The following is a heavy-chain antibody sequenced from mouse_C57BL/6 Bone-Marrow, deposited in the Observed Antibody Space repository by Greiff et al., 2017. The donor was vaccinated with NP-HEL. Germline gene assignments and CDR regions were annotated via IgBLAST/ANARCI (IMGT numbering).Heavy chain of an antibody. J-gene: IGHJ1*03. CDR2: IYPGDGDT. Sequence: VQLQQSGPELVKPGASVKISCKASGYAFSSSWMNWVKQRPGQGLEWIGRIYPGDGDTNYNGKFKGKATLTADKSSSTAYMQLSSLTSEDSAVYFCARRRRSSYDWYFDVWGTGTTVTVSS. D-gene: IGHD1-1*01. CDR3: ARRRRSSYDWYFDV. V-gene: IGHV1-82*01. CDR1: GYAFSSSW.